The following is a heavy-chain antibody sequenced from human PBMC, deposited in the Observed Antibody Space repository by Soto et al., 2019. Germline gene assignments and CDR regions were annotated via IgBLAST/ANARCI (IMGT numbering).Heavy chain of an antibody. Sequence: SVKVSWKAPGYTFTSNSMYWVCQEPGQRLEWMGWINAGNGNTKYSQKFQGRVTITRDTSASTAYMELSSLRSEDTAVYYCARERIAVAGKGFDNWGQGTLVTVSS. CDR1: GYTFTSNS. V-gene: IGHV1-3*01. CDR2: INAGNGNT. D-gene: IGHD6-19*01. CDR3: ARERIAVAGKGFDN. J-gene: IGHJ4*02.